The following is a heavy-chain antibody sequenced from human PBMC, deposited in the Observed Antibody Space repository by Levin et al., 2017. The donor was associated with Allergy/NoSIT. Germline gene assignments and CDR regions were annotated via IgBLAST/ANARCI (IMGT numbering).Heavy chain of an antibody. D-gene: IGHD6-13*01. CDR2: IYYSGST. CDR1: GGSVSSGSYY. J-gene: IGHJ1*01. V-gene: IGHV4-61*01. CDR3: AGEGRSSVQH. Sequence: SQTLSLTCTVSGGSVSSGSYYWSWIRQPPGKGLEWIGYIYYSGSTNYNPSLKSRVTISVDTSKNQFSLKLSSVTAADTAVYYCAGEGRSSVQHWGQGTLVTVSS.